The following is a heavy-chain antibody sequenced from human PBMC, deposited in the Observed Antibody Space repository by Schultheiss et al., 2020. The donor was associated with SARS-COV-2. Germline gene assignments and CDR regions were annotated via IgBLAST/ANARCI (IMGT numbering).Heavy chain of an antibody. CDR2: IWYDGSNK. J-gene: IGHJ6*02. V-gene: IGHV3-33*01. D-gene: IGHD3-3*01. Sequence: GGSLRLSCAASGFTFSNYGMHWVRQAPGKGLEWVAIIWYDGSNKYYADSVKGRFTISRDSSKNTLYLQMNSLRAEDTAVYYCARGYDFWSGSELDVWGQGTTVTVSS. CDR1: GFTFSNYG. CDR3: ARGYDFWSGSELDV.